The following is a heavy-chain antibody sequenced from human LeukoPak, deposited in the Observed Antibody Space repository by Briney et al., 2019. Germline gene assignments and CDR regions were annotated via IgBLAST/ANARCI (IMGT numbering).Heavy chain of an antibody. D-gene: IGHD2-15*01. CDR3: AKEGGYCSGGSCYPLQFDY. CDR1: GGSISSRDYY. CDR2: IYYSGTT. V-gene: IGHV4-39*01. J-gene: IGHJ4*02. Sequence: SETLSLTCTVSGGSISSRDYYWGWIRQPPGKGLEWIGSIYYSGTTYYNPSLKSRVTISVDTSKNQFSLKLSSVTAADTAVYYCAKEGGYCSGGSCYPLQFDYWGQGTLVTVSS.